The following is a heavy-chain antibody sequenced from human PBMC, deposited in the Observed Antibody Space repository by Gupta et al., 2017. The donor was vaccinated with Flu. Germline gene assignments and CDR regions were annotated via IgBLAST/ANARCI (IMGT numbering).Heavy chain of an antibody. D-gene: IGHD1-26*01. J-gene: IGHJ4*02. CDR3: ARITCGGSYQHFDY. Sequence: GVSWIRQPPGKALEWLAHIFSNDEKSYSTSLKSRLTISKDTSKSQVVLTMTNLDPVDTATYYCARITCGGSYQHFDYWGQGTLVTVSS. CDR2: IFSNDEK. V-gene: IGHV2-26*01. CDR1: G.